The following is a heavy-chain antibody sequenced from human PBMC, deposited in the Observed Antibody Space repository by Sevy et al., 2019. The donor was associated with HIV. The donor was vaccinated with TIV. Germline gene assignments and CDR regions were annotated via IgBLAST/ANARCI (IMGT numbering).Heavy chain of an antibody. J-gene: IGHJ6*02. Sequence: GGCLRLSCAASGFTFSDYYMSWIRQAPGKGLEWVSYISSSGSTIYYADSVKGRFTISRDNAKNSLYLQMNSLRAEDTAVYYCARRWYYDFWSGYYHPYYYYGMDVWGQGTTVTVSS. CDR3: ARRWYYDFWSGYYHPYYYYGMDV. D-gene: IGHD3-3*01. CDR1: GFTFSDYY. CDR2: ISSSGSTI. V-gene: IGHV3-11*01.